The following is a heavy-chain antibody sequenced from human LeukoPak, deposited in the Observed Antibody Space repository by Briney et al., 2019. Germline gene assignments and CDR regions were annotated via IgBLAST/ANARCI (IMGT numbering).Heavy chain of an antibody. D-gene: IGHD3-3*01. CDR1: GFTFTNYC. V-gene: IGHV3-7*01. CDR2: IKQDKSEK. Sequence: AGGSLRLSCAASGFTFTNYCMSWVRQAPGKGLELVANIKQDKSEKYYVDSVKRRFTISRDNAKNSLYLQMNSLRAEDTAVYYCARLREIPVFGVVTKSTSYFDYWGQGTLVTVSS. CDR3: ARLREIPVFGVVTKSTSYFDY. J-gene: IGHJ4*02.